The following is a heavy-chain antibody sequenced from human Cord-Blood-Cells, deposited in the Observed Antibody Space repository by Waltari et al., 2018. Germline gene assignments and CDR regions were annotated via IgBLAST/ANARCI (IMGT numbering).Heavy chain of an antibody. D-gene: IGHD3-10*01. V-gene: IGHV4-34*01. CDR3: ARTPMVRGVIILFDY. CDR2: INHSGST. CDR1: GGSFSGYY. J-gene: IGHJ4*02. Sequence: QVQLQQWGAGLLKPSETLSLTCAVYGGSFSGYYWSWIRQPPGKGLEWNGEINHSGSTNYSPSLKKRVTISVDTSKNQFSLKLSSVTAADTAVYYCARTPMVRGVIILFDYWGQGTLVTVSS.